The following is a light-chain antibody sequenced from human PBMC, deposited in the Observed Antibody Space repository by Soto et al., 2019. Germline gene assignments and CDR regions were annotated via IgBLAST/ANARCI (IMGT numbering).Light chain of an antibody. CDR1: QSISSW. J-gene: IGKJ4*01. Sequence: DIQMTQSPSTLSASVGDRVTITCRASQSISSWLAWYQQKPGKAPKILIYKASSLESGVPSRFSGSGSGTEFTLTISSLEPDDVAAYYCQQYGIFSLTFGGGTKVEIK. CDR3: QQYGIFSLT. V-gene: IGKV1-5*03. CDR2: KAS.